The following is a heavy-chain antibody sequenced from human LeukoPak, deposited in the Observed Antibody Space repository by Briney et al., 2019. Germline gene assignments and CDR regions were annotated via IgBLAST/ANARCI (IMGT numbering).Heavy chain of an antibody. CDR3: ARHFRAVGNYGSGSYYDYFDF. CDR1: GGSIGSDSYY. Sequence: PSETLSLTCTVSGGSIGSDSYYWGWIRQPPGKGLEWIVTMYYGGSDYYNPSLKSRVAIMPDRSKNQFSLRVTSVTAADTAVYYCARHFRAVGNYGSGSYYDYFDFWGQGTLVTVSS. D-gene: IGHD3-10*01. CDR2: MYYGGSD. J-gene: IGHJ4*02. V-gene: IGHV4-39*01.